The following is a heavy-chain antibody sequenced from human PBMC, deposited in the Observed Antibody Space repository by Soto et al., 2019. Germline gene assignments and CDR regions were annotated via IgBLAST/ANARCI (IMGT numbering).Heavy chain of an antibody. Sequence: EVLLLESGGGLVQPGGSLRLSCAASGFTISSYAMSWVRQAPGKGLEWVSGISGGDGSTYYVDSLKGRFTISRDNSKNTLYLQMNSLRVEDTAVYYCSNGWGDYWGQGTLVTVSS. CDR1: GFTISSYA. CDR3: SNGWGDY. D-gene: IGHD3-16*01. V-gene: IGHV3-23*01. CDR2: ISGGDGST. J-gene: IGHJ4*02.